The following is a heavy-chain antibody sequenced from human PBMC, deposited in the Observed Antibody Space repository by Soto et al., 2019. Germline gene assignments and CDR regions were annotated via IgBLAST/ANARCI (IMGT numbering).Heavy chain of an antibody. CDR2: IIPIFGTA. J-gene: IGHJ3*02. D-gene: IGHD6-6*01. V-gene: IGHV1-69*06. CDR1: GGTFSSYA. Sequence: SVKVSCKXSGGTFSSYAISWVRQAPGQGLEWMGGIIPIFGTANYAQKFQGRVTITADKSTSTAYMELSSLRSEDTAVYYCARAGRATKQLVLRLRGNAFDIWGQGTMVTVSS. CDR3: ARAGRATKQLVLRLRGNAFDI.